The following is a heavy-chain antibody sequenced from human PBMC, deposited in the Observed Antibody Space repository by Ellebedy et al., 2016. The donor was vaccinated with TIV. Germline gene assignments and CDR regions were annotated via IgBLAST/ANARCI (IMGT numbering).Heavy chain of an antibody. CDR2: TSHDGTTE. V-gene: IGHV3-30*02. CDR1: GFTLRNYG. J-gene: IGHJ4*02. Sequence: GESLKISCEASGFTLRNYGMHWVRQTPGKGLEWVASTSHDGTTEFYTDSVKGRFTVSRDNSKNTLSLQINSLRVEDTALYYCCRENWDFDYWGQGTLVTVSS. CDR3: CRENWDFDY. D-gene: IGHD7-27*01.